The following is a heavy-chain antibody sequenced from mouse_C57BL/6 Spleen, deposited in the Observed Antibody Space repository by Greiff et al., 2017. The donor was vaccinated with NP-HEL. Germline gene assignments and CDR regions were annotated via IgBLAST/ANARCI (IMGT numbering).Heavy chain of an antibody. CDR1: GFSLTSYG. V-gene: IGHV2-2*01. J-gene: IGHJ1*03. D-gene: IGHD2-3*01. Sequence: QVQLKQSGPGLVQPSQSLSITCTVSGFSLTSYGVHWVRQSPGKGLEWLGVIWSGGSTDYNAAFISRLSISKDNSKSQVFFKMNSLQADDTAIYYCARNVLIYDGYYWYFDVWGTGTTVTVSS. CDR3: ARNVLIYDGYYWYFDV. CDR2: IWSGGST.